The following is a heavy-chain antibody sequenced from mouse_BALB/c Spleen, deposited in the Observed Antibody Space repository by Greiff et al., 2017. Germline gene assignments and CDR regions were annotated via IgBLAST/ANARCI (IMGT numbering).Heavy chain of an antibody. J-gene: IGHJ1*01. D-gene: IGHD3-3*01. V-gene: IGHV1-87*01. CDR1: GYTFTSYW. Sequence: VQLQQSGAELARPGASVKLSCKASGYTFTSYWMQWVKQRPGQGLEWIGAIYPGDGDTRYTQKFKGKATLTADKSSSTAYMQLSSLASEDSAVYYCARSGADWYFDVWGAGTTVTVSS. CDR3: ARSGADWYFDV. CDR2: IYPGDGDT.